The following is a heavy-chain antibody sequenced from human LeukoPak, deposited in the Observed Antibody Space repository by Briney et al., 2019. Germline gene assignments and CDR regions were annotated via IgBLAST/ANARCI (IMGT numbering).Heavy chain of an antibody. CDR1: GGSISSYY. D-gene: IGHD1-26*01. V-gene: IGHV4-59*08. Sequence: NPSETLSLTCTVSGGSISSYYWSWIRQPPGKGLEWIGYIYYSGSTYYNPSLKSRVTISVDSSKNQFSLKLSSVTAADTAVYYCAGATGNAYNWFDPGGQGTLVTVSS. CDR2: IYYSGST. J-gene: IGHJ5*02. CDR3: AGATGNAYNWFDP.